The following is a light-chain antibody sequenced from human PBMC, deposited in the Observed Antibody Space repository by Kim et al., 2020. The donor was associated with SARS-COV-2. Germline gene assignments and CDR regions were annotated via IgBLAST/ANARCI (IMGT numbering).Light chain of an antibody. Sequence: SYELTRPPSVSVSPGQTASITCSGDKLGDKYACWYQQKPGQSPVLVIYRDSKRPSGIPERFSGSNSGNTATLTISGTQAMDEADYYCQAWDSSTVVFGGGTKLTVL. CDR2: RDS. V-gene: IGLV3-1*01. CDR3: QAWDSSTVV. J-gene: IGLJ2*01. CDR1: KLGDKY.